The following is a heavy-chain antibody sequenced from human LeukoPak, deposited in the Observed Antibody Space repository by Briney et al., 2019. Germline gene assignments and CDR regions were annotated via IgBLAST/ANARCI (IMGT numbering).Heavy chain of an antibody. CDR3: ARNHLIGVVVTDY. D-gene: IGHD2-21*02. Sequence: GASVTVSCKPSGYTFTVYYMHWVRQAPGQGLGWMGWINPNSGGTNYAQKFQGRVTMTRDTSISTAYMELSRLRSDDTAVYYCARNHLIGVVVTDYWGQGTLVTVSS. J-gene: IGHJ4*02. V-gene: IGHV1-2*02. CDR1: GYTFTVYY. CDR2: INPNSGGT.